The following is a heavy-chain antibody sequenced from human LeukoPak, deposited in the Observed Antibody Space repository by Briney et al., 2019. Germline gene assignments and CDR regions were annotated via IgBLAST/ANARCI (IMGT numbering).Heavy chain of an antibody. CDR2: IYYTGST. D-gene: IGHD6-19*01. CDR3: ARWGSIAVARFDY. CDR1: GGCISSYY. J-gene: IGHJ4*02. V-gene: IGHV4-59*01. Sequence: PSETLSLTCTVSGGCISSYYWSWIRQPPGKGLEWIGYIYYTGSTNYNPSLTSRVNISVDTSKNQFSLNLTSVTAADTAVYYCARWGSIAVARFDYWGQGTLVTVSS.